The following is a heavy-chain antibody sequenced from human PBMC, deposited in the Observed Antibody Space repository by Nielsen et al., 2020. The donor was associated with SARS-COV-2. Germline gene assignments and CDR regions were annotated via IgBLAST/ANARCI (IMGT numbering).Heavy chain of an antibody. CDR2: IYSGGST. V-gene: IGHV3-53*01. CDR3: ATRLLWFGESIS. J-gene: IGHJ4*02. D-gene: IGHD3-10*01. CDR1: GFTVSSNY. Sequence: GESLKISCAASGFTVSSNYMSWVRQALGKGLEWVSVIYSGGSTYYADSVKGRFTISRDNSKNTLYLQMNSLRAEDTAVYYCATRLLWFGESISWGQGTLVTVSS.